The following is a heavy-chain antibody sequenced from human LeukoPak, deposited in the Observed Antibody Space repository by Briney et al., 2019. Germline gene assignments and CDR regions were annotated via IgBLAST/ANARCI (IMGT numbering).Heavy chain of an antibody. CDR2: IYYTGST. J-gene: IGHJ3*02. CDR3: GREGPWGGGNWAHDAFDM. CDR1: GGSISSYY. Sequence: SETLSLTCTVSGGSISSYYWSWIRQPPGKGLEWIGYIYYTGSTYYNPSLKSRVTISVDTSKNQLSLKLSSVTSADTAVYYCGREGPWGGGNWAHDAFDMGGQGTMVTVSS. D-gene: IGHD7-27*01. V-gene: IGHV4-59*01.